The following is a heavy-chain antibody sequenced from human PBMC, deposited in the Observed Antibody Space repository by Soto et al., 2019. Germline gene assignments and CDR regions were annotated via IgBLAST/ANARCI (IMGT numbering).Heavy chain of an antibody. CDR1: GFTFSSYA. D-gene: IGHD2-15*01. V-gene: IGHV3-23*01. J-gene: IGHJ4*02. CDR3: AKDIVVVVAANPIDY. CDR2: ISGSGGST. Sequence: GGSLRLSCAASGFTFSSYAMSWVRQAPGKGLEWVSAISGSGGSTYYADSVKGRFTISRDNSKNTLYLQMNSLRAEDTAVYYCAKDIVVVVAANPIDYWGQGTLVTVSS.